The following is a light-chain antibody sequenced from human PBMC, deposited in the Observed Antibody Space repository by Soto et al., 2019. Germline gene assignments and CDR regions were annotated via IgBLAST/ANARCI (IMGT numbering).Light chain of an antibody. V-gene: IGKV3-20*01. CDR2: GAS. CDR3: QQYYSSLT. J-gene: IGKJ1*01. CDR1: QSISSTF. Sequence: EIVLTQSPGTLSLSPGERATLSCRASQSISSTFLAWYQHKPGQAPRVLIYGASRRATGIPDRFSGSGSGTDFLLTISRLAPEDFALYYCQQYYSSLTFGQGTKVEIK.